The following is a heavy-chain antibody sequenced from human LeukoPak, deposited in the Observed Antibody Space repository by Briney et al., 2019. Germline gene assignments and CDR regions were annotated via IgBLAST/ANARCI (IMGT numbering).Heavy chain of an antibody. CDR3: ARDTAMAFDY. CDR1: VGSISSYY. CDR2: IYYSGST. D-gene: IGHD5-18*01. J-gene: IGHJ4*02. Sequence: SETLSLTRTVSVGSISSYYWSWIRQPPGKGLEWIGYIYYSGSTNYNPSLKSRVTISVDTSKNQFSLKLSSVTAADTAVYYCARDTAMAFDYWGQGTLVTVSS. V-gene: IGHV4-59*01.